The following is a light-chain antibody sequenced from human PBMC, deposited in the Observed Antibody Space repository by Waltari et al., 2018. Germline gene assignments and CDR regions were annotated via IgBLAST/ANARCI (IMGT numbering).Light chain of an antibody. V-gene: IGKV1-39*01. J-gene: IGKJ2*01. Sequence: DIQMTQSPSSLSAFVGDRVTISCRASQSIGTYLNWYQPKPGKAPKLLIYAATSLQSGVPSRFSGSASGTDFTVTISSLQPEDFATYYCQQSKTVPYTFGQGTKLEIK. CDR2: AAT. CDR3: QQSKTVPYT. CDR1: QSIGTY.